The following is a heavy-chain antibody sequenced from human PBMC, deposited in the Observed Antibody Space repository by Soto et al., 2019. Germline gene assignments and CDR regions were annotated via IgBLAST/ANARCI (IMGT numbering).Heavy chain of an antibody. D-gene: IGHD3-16*02. V-gene: IGHV3-23*01. Sequence: PGGSLRLSCAASGFTFSNYAMTWVRQAPGKGLEWVSVISGSGGSTYYADSVKGRFTISRDNSKNTLYLQMNSLRAEDTAVYYCARRPLSNWFDPWGQGTLVTVSS. CDR3: ARRPLSNWFDP. J-gene: IGHJ5*02. CDR1: GFTFSNYA. CDR2: ISGSGGST.